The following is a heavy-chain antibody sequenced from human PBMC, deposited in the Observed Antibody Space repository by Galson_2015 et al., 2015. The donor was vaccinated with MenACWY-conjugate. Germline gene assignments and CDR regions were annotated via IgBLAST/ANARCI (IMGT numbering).Heavy chain of an antibody. CDR1: CFPFRLSL. V-gene: IGHV3-48*01. Sequence: SLLLSCSASCFPFRLSLLTWLLPSPGKGLEWVSYISDSSNTIVYADSVKGRFTISRDDAKNTLYLQMNSLRAEDTAVYYCARRYSSSLFMPYFQHWGQGTLVTASS. J-gene: IGHJ1*01. D-gene: IGHD6-13*01. CDR2: ISDSSNTI. CDR3: ARRYSSSLFMPYFQH.